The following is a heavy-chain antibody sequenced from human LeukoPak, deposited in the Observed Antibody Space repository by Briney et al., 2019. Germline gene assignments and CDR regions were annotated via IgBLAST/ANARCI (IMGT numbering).Heavy chain of an antibody. V-gene: IGHV3-30-3*01. CDR1: GFTFSSYA. J-gene: IGHJ4*02. Sequence: PGGSLTLSCAASGFTFSSYAMHWVRQAPGKGLEWVAVISYDGSNKHYADSVKGRFTISTDNSKNTLYLQMNSLRAEDTAVYYCASSRTTVTTYYWGQGTLVTVSS. CDR3: ASSRTTVTTYY. CDR2: ISYDGSNK. D-gene: IGHD4-17*01.